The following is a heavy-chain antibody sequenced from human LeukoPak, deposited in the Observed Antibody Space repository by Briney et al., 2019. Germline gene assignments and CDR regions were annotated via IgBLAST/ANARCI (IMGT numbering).Heavy chain of an antibody. J-gene: IGHJ4*02. CDR3: AKEGDYVWGSYRRLYFDY. D-gene: IGHD3-16*02. CDR2: INPNSGGT. V-gene: IGHV1-2*02. CDR1: GYTFTGYY. Sequence: GASVKVSCKASGYTFTGYYMHWVRQAPGQGLEWMGWINPNSGGTNYAPKFQGRVTMTRDTSISTAYMELTRVTSDDTAVYYCAKEGDYVWGSYRRLYFDYWGQGTLVTVSS.